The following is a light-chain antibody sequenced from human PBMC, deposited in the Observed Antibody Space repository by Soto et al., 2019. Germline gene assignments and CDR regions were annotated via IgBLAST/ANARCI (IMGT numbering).Light chain of an antibody. CDR2: DAS. V-gene: IGKV3-15*01. J-gene: IGKJ5*01. CDR1: QSVSSN. Sequence: EIVMTQSPATLSVSPGERATLSCRASQSVSSNLAWYQQKPGQAPRLLFYDASTRATGIPARFSGSGAGTEFTLTISSLQSDDFAVYHCQQYHNWPPITFGQGTRLEIK. CDR3: QQYHNWPPIT.